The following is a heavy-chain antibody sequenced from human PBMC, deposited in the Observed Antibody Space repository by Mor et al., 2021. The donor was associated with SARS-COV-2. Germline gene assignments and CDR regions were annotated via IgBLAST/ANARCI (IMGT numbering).Heavy chain of an antibody. V-gene: IGHV1-46*01. CDR3: ARGALITIFGVVKAEDWFDP. D-gene: IGHD3-3*01. CDR2: INPSGGST. Sequence: GIINPSGGSTSYAQKFQGRVTMTRDTSTSTVYMELSSLRSEDTAVYYCARGALITIFGVVKAEDWFDPWGQGTLVTVSS. J-gene: IGHJ5*02.